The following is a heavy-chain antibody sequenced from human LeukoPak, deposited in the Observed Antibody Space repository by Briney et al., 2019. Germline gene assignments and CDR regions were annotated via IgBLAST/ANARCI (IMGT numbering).Heavy chain of an antibody. CDR1: GFTFSSYG. CDR3: ARAKERYFWSGYYAYYYYMDV. V-gene: IGHV3-7*01. D-gene: IGHD3-3*01. CDR2: IKQDGSEK. Sequence: TGGSLRLSCAASGFTFSSYGMHWVRQAPGKGLEWVANIKQDGSEKYYVDSVKGRFTISRDNAKNSLYLQMNSLGAEDTAVYYCARAKERYFWSGYYAYYYYMDVWGKGTTVTVSS. J-gene: IGHJ6*03.